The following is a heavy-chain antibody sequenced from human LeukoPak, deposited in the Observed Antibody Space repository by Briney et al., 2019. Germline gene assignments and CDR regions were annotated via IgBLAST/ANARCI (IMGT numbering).Heavy chain of an antibody. V-gene: IGHV3-23*01. D-gene: IGHD3-22*01. CDR1: GFTFSSYA. Sequence: PGGSLRLSCAASGFTFSSYAMSWVRQAPGKGLEWVSAISGSGGSTYYADSVKGRFTISRDNSKNTLYLQMNSLRAEDTAVYYCAKAPSRYDSSGYYGYWGQGTLVTVSS. CDR2: ISGSGGST. J-gene: IGHJ4*02. CDR3: AKAPSRYDSSGYYGY.